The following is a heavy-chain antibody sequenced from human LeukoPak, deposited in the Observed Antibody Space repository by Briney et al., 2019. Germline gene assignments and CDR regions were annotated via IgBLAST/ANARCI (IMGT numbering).Heavy chain of an antibody. CDR3: ARDDYYDSSGYLFDY. CDR2: INSDGSST. V-gene: IGHV3-74*01. J-gene: IGHJ4*02. D-gene: IGHD3-22*01. Sequence: GGSLRLSCAASGFTFSSYWMHWVCQAPGKGLVWVSRINSDGSSTSYADSVKGRFTISRDNAKNTLYLQMNSLRAEDTAVYYCARDDYYDSSGYLFDYWGQGTLVTVSS. CDR1: GFTFSSYW.